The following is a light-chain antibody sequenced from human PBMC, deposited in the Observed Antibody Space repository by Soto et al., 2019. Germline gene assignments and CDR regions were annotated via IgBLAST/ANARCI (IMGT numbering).Light chain of an antibody. V-gene: IGKV3-20*01. CDR1: QSVSSTY. Sequence: ELVLTQSPGTLSLSPGERATLSCRASQSVSSTYLAWYQQKLGQAPRLLIYGASRRATGIPDRFSGSGSGTDFTLTISRLEPEDFAVYYCQQYGSSPPYTFGQGTKLEIK. J-gene: IGKJ2*01. CDR3: QQYGSSPPYT. CDR2: GAS.